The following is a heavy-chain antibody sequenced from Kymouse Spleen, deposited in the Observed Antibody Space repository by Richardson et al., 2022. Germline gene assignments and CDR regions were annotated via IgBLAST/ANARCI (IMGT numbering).Heavy chain of an antibody. CDR1: GFTFSSYW. J-gene: IGHJ4*02. Sequence: EVQLVESGGGLVQPGGSLRLSCAASGFTFSSYWMSWVRQAPGKGLEWVANIKQDGSEKYYVDSVKGRFTISRDNAKNSLYLQMNSLRAEDTAVYYCARTGYSSGWALDYWGQGTLVTVSS. CDR3: ARTGYSSGWALDY. CDR2: IKQDGSEK. D-gene: IGHD6-19*01. V-gene: IGHV3-7*01.